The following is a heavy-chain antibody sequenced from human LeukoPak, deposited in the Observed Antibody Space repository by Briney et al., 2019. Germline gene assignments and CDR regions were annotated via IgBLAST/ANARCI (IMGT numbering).Heavy chain of an antibody. CDR3: ARWPTGTTGIDYYYMDV. D-gene: IGHD1-7*01. J-gene: IGHJ6*03. CDR2: IWYDGSNK. CDR1: GFTFSSYG. V-gene: IGHV3-33*01. Sequence: GGSLRLSCAAPGFTFSSYGMHWVRQAPGKGLEWVAVIWYDGSNKYYADSVKGRFTISRDNSKNTLYLQMNSLRAEDTAVYYCARWPTGTTGIDYYYMDVWGKGTTVTVSS.